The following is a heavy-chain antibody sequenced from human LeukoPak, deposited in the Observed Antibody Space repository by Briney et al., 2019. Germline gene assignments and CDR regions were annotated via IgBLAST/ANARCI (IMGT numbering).Heavy chain of an antibody. CDR3: ARDQDGFDI. V-gene: IGHV3-30*04. CDR2: ISYDGSNK. Sequence: GSLRLSCAASGFTFSSYAMHWVRQAPGKGLEWVAVISYDGSNKYYADSVKGRFTISRDNSKNTLYLQMNSLRAEDTAVYYCARDQDGFDIWGQGTMVTVSS. J-gene: IGHJ3*02. CDR1: GFTFSSYA.